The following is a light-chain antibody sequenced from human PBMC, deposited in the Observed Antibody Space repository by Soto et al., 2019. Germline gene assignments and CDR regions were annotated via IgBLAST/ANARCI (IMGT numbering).Light chain of an antibody. Sequence: DIQMTQSPSTLSASVGDRVTITCRASQSISNWLAWYQQKPGKAPKVLIYKTSILESGVPPRFSGSGSGTEFTLTISSLQPDDFASYYCQQYNSYSWTFGQRTKVEIK. V-gene: IGKV1-5*03. CDR1: QSISNW. CDR2: KTS. CDR3: QQYNSYSWT. J-gene: IGKJ1*01.